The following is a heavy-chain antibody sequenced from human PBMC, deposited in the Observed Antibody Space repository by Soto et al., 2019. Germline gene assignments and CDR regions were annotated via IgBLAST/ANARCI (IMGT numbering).Heavy chain of an antibody. D-gene: IGHD6-19*01. CDR1: GFSFSTYA. V-gene: IGHV3-30*03. J-gene: IGHJ4*02. Sequence: QVQLVESGGGVVQPGRSLRLSCAASGFSFSTYAMHWVRQAPGKGLEWVAVISYEGSKKYYVDSVKGRFTISRDNSKSTLYLQMDSLRGEDTAVYYCARDQEGSGWSRLGTDFDYWGQGILVTVSS. CDR2: ISYEGSKK. CDR3: ARDQEGSGWSRLGTDFDY.